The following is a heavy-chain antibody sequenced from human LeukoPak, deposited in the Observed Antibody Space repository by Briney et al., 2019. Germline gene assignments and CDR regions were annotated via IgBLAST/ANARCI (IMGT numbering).Heavy chain of an antibody. D-gene: IGHD3-22*01. V-gene: IGHV4-34*01. J-gene: IGHJ4*02. CDR1: GGSFSGYY. Sequence: PSETLSLTCAIYGGSFSGYYWSWIRQPPGKGLEWIGEINHSGSTNYNPSLKSRVTISVDTSKNQFSLKLSSVTAADTAVYYCARRDYYDSSGPHFGYYFDYWGQGTLVTVSS. CDR2: INHSGST. CDR3: ARRDYYDSSGPHFGYYFDY.